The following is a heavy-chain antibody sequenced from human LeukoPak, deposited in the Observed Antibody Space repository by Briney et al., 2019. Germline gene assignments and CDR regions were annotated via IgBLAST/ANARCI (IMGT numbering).Heavy chain of an antibody. J-gene: IGHJ4*02. Sequence: GGSLRLSCAASGLTFSNYGMHWVRQAPGKGLEWVAVISYDGGKTYYADSVKGRFTISRDNSKSTLYLQMNSLRSEDTAVYYCARGFNDFWSGSQLEYWGQGTLVTVSS. CDR1: GLTFSNYG. D-gene: IGHD3-3*01. V-gene: IGHV3-30*19. CDR2: ISYDGGKT. CDR3: ARGFNDFWSGSQLEY.